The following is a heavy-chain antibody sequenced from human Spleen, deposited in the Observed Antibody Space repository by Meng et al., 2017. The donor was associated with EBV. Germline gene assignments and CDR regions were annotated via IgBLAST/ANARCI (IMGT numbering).Heavy chain of an antibody. Sequence: EVRLVESGGGLVQPGWSLRLSCAASGFTFSIYAMSWVRQAPGRRLEWVSTISGSGSGGSTYYADSVKGRFTISRDTSKNTLFLQMSSLRAEDTAVYYCTPGNYRYSYYWGQGTLGTVVS. CDR2: ISGSGSGGST. CDR3: TPGNYRYSYY. CDR1: GFTFSIYA. D-gene: IGHD3-16*02. V-gene: IGHV3-23*04. J-gene: IGHJ4*02.